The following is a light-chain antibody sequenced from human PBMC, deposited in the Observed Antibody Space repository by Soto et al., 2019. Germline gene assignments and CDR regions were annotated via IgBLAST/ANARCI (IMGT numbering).Light chain of an antibody. V-gene: IGKV3-15*01. CDR1: QSVSRN. Sequence: EIVMTQSPATLSVSPGERATLSCRASQSVSRNLAWYQQKPGQAPRLLIYGASTRATGIPARFSGSGSGTEFPLTIISLQSEDFAVYYCQQYNNWPPYTFGQGTKLQIK. J-gene: IGKJ2*01. CDR3: QQYNNWPPYT. CDR2: GAS.